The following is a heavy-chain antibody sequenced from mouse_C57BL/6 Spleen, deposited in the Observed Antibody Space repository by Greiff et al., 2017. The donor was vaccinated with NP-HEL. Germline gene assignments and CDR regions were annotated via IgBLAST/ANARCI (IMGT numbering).Heavy chain of an antibody. V-gene: IGHV1-15*01. CDR1: GYTFTDYE. CDR3: TRAITTPRLAN. Sequence: VQLKQSGAELVRPGASVTLSCKASGYTFTDYEMHWVKQTPVHGLEWIGAIDPETGGTAYNQKFKGKAILTADKSSSTAYMELRSLTSEDSAVYYCTRAITTPRLANWSQGTLVTVAA. D-gene: IGHD1-1*01. J-gene: IGHJ3*01. CDR2: IDPETGGT.